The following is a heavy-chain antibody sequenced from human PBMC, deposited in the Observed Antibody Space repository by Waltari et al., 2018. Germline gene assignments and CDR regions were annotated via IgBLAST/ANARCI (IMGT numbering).Heavy chain of an antibody. V-gene: IGHV1-3*03. CDR2: INTGNGDT. CDR1: GYTFSNYG. Sequence: QVHLVQSGAEVKKPAASVKVSCKASGYTFSNYGMHWVRQAPGQRLEWMAWINTGNGDTKYSENFQGRVTISRDTSASIAYMELSSLTSEDMALYYCARHRDWYAFDIWGQGTMLTVSS. J-gene: IGHJ3*02. CDR3: ARHRDWYAFDI. D-gene: IGHD3-9*01.